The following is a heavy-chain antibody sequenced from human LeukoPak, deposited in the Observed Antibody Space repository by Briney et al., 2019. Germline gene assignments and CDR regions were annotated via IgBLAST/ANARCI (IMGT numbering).Heavy chain of an antibody. D-gene: IGHD6-19*01. J-gene: IGHJ4*02. CDR3: ARYVGGTALPDRYFDY. V-gene: IGHV1-8*02. CDR1: GYTFTGYY. CDR2: MNPNSGNT. Sequence: ASVKVSCKASGYTFTGYYMHWVRQATGQGLEWMGWMNPNSGNTGYAQKFQGRVTMTRNTSISTAYMELSSLRSEDTAVYYCARYVGGTALPDRYFDYWGQGTLVTVSS.